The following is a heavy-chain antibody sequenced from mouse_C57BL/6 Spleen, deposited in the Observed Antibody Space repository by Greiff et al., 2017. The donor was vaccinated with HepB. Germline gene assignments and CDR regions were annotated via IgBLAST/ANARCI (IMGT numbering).Heavy chain of an antibody. CDR3: AREADSSGYHYFDY. J-gene: IGHJ2*01. CDR1: GYTFTSYW. D-gene: IGHD3-2*02. V-gene: IGHV1-69*01. Sequence: QVQLKQPGAELVMPGASVKLSCKASGYTFTSYWMHWVKQRPGQGLEWIGEIDPSDSYTNYNQKFKGKSTLTVDKSSSTAYMQLSSLTSEDSAVYYCAREADSSGYHYFDYWGQGTTLTVSS. CDR2: IDPSDSYT.